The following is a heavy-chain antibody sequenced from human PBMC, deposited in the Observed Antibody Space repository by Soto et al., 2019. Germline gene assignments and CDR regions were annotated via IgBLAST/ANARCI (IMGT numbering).Heavy chain of an antibody. D-gene: IGHD2-15*01. CDR1: GGSFSGYY. Sequence: QVQLQQWGAGLLKPSETLSLICAVYGGSFSGYYWGWVRQPTGMGLEWNGEINHSGRTNYHPSLKSRVTISVDTSKNQFSLKLSSVTAADTAVYYCARGRRYCSGGSCYYYYSDYLDVWGKGTTVTVSS. CDR2: INHSGRT. V-gene: IGHV4-34*01. J-gene: IGHJ6*03. CDR3: ARGRRYCSGGSCYYYYSDYLDV.